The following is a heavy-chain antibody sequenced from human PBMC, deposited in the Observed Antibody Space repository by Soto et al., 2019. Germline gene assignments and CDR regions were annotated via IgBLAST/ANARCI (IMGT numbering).Heavy chain of an antibody. V-gene: IGHV3-30*18. J-gene: IGHJ4*02. D-gene: IGHD3-10*01. CDR1: GFTFSSYG. Sequence: GGSLRLSCAASGFTFSSYGMHWVRQAPGKGLEWVAVISYDGSNKYYADSVKGRFTISRDNSKNTLYLQMNSLRAEDTAVYYCAKDRDYGSGSYFDYWGQGTLVTVSS. CDR2: ISYDGSNK. CDR3: AKDRDYGSGSYFDY.